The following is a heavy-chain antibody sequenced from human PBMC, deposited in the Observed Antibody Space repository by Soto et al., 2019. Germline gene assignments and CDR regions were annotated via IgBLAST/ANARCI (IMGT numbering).Heavy chain of an antibody. CDR2: ISSSSSYI. J-gene: IGHJ6*02. Sequence: SGGSLRLSCAASGFTFSSYSMNWVRQAPGKGLEWVSSISSSSSYIYYADSVKGRLTISRDNAKNSLYLQMNSLRAEDTAVYYCAREARYYYGMDVWGQGTTVTVS. CDR1: GFTFSSYS. CDR3: AREARYYYGMDV. V-gene: IGHV3-21*01.